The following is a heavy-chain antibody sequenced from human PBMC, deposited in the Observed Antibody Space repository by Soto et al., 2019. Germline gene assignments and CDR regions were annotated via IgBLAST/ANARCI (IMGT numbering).Heavy chain of an antibody. J-gene: IGHJ2*01. CDR1: GFSLSTSGVG. V-gene: IGHV2-5*02. D-gene: IGHD6-19*01. Sequence: QITLKESGPTLVKPTQTLTLTCTFSGFSLSTSGVGVGWIRQPPGKALEWLALIYWDDDKRYSPSLKSRLTSPKDTSKNQVVLTMTNMDPVDTATYYCAHKVDSSCHPSNWYFDLWGRGTLVTVSS. CDR2: IYWDDDK. CDR3: AHKVDSSCHPSNWYFDL.